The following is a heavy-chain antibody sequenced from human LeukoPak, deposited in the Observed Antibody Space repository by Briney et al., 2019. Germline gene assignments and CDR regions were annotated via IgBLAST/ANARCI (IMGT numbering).Heavy chain of an antibody. CDR1: GFSLNTRGVG. V-gene: IGHV2-5*02. J-gene: IGHJ4*02. Sequence: SGPTLVNPTQTLTLTCTFSGFSLNTRGVGVGWIRQPPGRALERLALIYWDDDRRYSPSLKSRLTITKDTSKNQVVLTMTNMDPVDTATYFCAHRKNYYDSSVFDNWGQGTLVTVSS. CDR2: IYWDDDR. CDR3: AHRKNYYDSSVFDN. D-gene: IGHD3-22*01.